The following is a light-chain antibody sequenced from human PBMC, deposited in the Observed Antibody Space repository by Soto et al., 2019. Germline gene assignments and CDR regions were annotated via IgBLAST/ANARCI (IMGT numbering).Light chain of an antibody. CDR1: QTVNNNY. Sequence: DIVLTHSPGTLSLSPRETAILSCRAIQTVNNNYLAWCPRQPVPAPRLLIYGASRSATGIPARFSGSASGRDDTLTISRLEPEDFAVYYCQQYDSASPWTFGQGTKVDIK. CDR3: QQYDSASPWT. CDR2: GAS. J-gene: IGKJ1*01. V-gene: IGKV3-20*01.